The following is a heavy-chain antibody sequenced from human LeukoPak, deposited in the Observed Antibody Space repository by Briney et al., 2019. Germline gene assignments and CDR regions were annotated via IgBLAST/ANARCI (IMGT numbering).Heavy chain of an antibody. D-gene: IGHD3-3*01. CDR1: GGSISTSSYY. CDR3: ARQELRFLEWLRYFDY. J-gene: IGHJ4*02. V-gene: IGHV4-39*01. CDR2: IYYSGST. Sequence: PETLSLTCTVSGGSISTSSYYWGWIRQPPGKGLEWIGSIYYSGSTYYNPSLKSRVNISVDTSKNQSYLKLSSVTAADTAVYYCARQELRFLEWLRYFDYWGQGTLVTVSS.